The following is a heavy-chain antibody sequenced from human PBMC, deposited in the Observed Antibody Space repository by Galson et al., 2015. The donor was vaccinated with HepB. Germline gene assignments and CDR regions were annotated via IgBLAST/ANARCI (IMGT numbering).Heavy chain of an antibody. CDR1: GFTFSSYA. D-gene: IGHD3-22*01. CDR2: ISYDGSSK. CDR3: ARAAMIVVVIHLDY. Sequence: SLRLSCAASGFTFSSYAMHWVRQAPGKGLEWVAVISYDGSSKYYADSVKGRFTISRDNSMNTLYLQMNSLRAEDTAVYYCARAAMIVVVIHLDYWGQGTLVTVSS. V-gene: IGHV3-30*04. J-gene: IGHJ4*02.